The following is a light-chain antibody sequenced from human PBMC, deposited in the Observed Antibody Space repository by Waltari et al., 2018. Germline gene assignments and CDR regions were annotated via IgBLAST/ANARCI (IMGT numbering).Light chain of an antibody. J-gene: IGKJ1*01. Sequence: EIVMTQSPATLSVSPGDRATLSCRASQSVSSNLAWYQQRPGQAPRLLSYGASTRAPGIPARFSGSGSGTEFTLTISGLQSEDFAVYFCQQYNDWPKTFGQGTKVEIK. CDR1: QSVSSN. CDR2: GAS. CDR3: QQYNDWPKT. V-gene: IGKV3-15*01.